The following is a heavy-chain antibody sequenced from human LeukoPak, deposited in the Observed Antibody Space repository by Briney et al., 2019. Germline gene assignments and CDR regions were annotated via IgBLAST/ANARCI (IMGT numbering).Heavy chain of an antibody. J-gene: IGHJ1*01. D-gene: IGHD6-13*01. CDR1: GGSISSYY. V-gene: IGHV4-59*12. CDR2: IYYSGST. CDR3: ARGNIAAAVKY. Sequence: SETLSLTCTVSGGSISSYYWSWIRQPPGKGLEWIGYIYYSGSTNYNPSLKSRVTISVDTSKNQFSLILSSVTAADTAVYYCARGNIAAAVKYWGQGTLVTVSS.